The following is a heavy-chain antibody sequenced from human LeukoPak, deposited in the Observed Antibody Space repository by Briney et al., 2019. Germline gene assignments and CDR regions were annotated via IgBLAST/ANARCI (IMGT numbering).Heavy chain of an antibody. CDR3: ARDYPYDSSGYYYGEYYYGMDV. CDR2: IYSGGST. Sequence: GSLRLSCAASGFTVSSNYMSWVRQAPGKGLEWVSVIYSGGSTYYADSVKGRFTISRDNSKNTLYLQMNSLRAEDTAVYYCARDYPYDSSGYYYGEYYYGMDVWGQGTTVTVSS. D-gene: IGHD3-22*01. V-gene: IGHV3-66*01. CDR1: GFTVSSNY. J-gene: IGHJ6*02.